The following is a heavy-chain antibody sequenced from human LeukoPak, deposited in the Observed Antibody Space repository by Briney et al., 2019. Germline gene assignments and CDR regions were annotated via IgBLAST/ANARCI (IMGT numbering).Heavy chain of an antibody. V-gene: IGHV3-23*01. Sequence: PGGSLRLSCAASGFTFSNYAMSWVRQAPGKGLEWVSTISGSGDGPYYADSVKGRFSISRDNSKNTLYLQMNNLRAEDTAVFYCAKGLTSAGTGRDFDYWGQGTLVTVSS. D-gene: IGHD6-13*01. CDR2: ISGSGDGP. J-gene: IGHJ4*02. CDR3: AKGLTSAGTGRDFDY. CDR1: GFTFSNYA.